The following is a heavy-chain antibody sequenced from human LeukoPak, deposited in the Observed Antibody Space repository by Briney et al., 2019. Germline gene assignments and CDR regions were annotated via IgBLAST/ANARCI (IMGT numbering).Heavy chain of an antibody. CDR3: ASEQLGYCSSTSCPPPY. V-gene: IGHV1-69*04. CDR2: IIPILGIA. J-gene: IGHJ4*02. D-gene: IGHD2-2*01. Sequence: ASVKVSCKASGGTFSSYAISWVRQAPGQGLEWMGRIIPILGIANYAQKFQGRVTITADKSTSTAYMELSGLRSEDTAVYYCASEQLGYCSSTSCPPPYWGQGTLVTVSS. CDR1: GGTFSSYA.